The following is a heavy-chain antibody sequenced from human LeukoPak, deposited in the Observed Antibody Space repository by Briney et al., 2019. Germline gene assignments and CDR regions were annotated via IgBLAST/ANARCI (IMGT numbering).Heavy chain of an antibody. V-gene: IGHV3-21*01. D-gene: IGHD1-26*01. CDR1: GFTFSSYS. CDR3: ARSLAVGALDFDY. Sequence: GGSLRLSCAASGFTFSSYSMNWVRQAPGKGLEWVSSVSSSSSYIYYADSVEGRFTISRDNAKNSLYLQMNSLRAEDTAVYYCARSLAVGALDFDYWGQGTLVTVSS. CDR2: VSSSSSYI. J-gene: IGHJ4*02.